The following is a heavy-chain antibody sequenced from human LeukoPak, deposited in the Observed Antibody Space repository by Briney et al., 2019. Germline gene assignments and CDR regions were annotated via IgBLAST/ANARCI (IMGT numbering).Heavy chain of an antibody. CDR3: ARTFNGAPVTRHSDF. V-gene: IGHV3-23*01. Sequence: PGGSLRLSCAASGFTFSSYAMSWVRQAPGKGLEWVSGIGGSRGNTYYADSVKGRFTISRDNSKNTLYLQMNSLRVEDTAVYYCARTFNGAPVTRHSDFWGQGTLVTVSS. CDR1: GFTFSSYA. CDR2: IGGSRGNT. D-gene: IGHD4-17*01. J-gene: IGHJ4*02.